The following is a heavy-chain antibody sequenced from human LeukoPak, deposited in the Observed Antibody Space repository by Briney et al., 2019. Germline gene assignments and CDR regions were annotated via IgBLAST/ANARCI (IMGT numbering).Heavy chain of an antibody. J-gene: IGHJ4*02. Sequence: GGSLRLSCAASGFTFSSYSMSWVRQAPGKGLEWVSGISGDGVSTYYADSVKGRFTVTRDKSKNMLSLQMNSLRAEDTAVYYCAKDAQASSSWSEFFDYWGQGTLVTVSS. V-gene: IGHV3-23*01. CDR1: GFTFSSYS. CDR2: ISGDGVST. D-gene: IGHD6-13*01. CDR3: AKDAQASSSWSEFFDY.